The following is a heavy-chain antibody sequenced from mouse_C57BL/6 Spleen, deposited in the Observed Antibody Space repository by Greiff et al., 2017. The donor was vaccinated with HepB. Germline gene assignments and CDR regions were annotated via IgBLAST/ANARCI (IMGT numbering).Heavy chain of an antibody. V-gene: IGHV1-64*01. Sequence: QVQLQQPGAELVKPGASVKLSCKASGYTFTSYWMHWVKQRPGQGLEWIGMIHPNSGSTNYNEKFKSKATLTVDKSSSTAYMQLSSLTSEDSAVYYCATIYYYGSSPYWYFDVGGTGTTVTVSS. CDR3: ATIYYYGSSPYWYFDV. J-gene: IGHJ1*03. CDR2: IHPNSGST. D-gene: IGHD1-1*01. CDR1: GYTFTSYW.